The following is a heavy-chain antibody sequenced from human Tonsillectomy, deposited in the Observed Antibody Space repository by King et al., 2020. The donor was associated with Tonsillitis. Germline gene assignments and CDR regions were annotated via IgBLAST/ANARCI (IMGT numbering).Heavy chain of an antibody. Sequence: VQLVESGAEVKKPGESLKISCQGSGYSFTSYWIAWVRQMPGKGLEWMGIIYPGDSDTRYSPSFQGQVTISADKSINTAYLQGSSLKASDTAMYYCARLVGAAAAGTGFDYWGQGTLVTVSS. D-gene: IGHD6-13*01. CDR2: IYPGDSDT. CDR1: GYSFTSYW. J-gene: IGHJ4*02. V-gene: IGHV5-51*03. CDR3: ARLVGAAAAGTGFDY.